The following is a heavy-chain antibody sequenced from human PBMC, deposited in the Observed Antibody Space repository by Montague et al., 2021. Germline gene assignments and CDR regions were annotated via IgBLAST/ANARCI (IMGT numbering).Heavy chain of an antibody. CDR2: IYDSGTT. V-gene: IGHV4-59*08. CDR1: GGSISEFY. D-gene: IGHD7-27*01. J-gene: IGHJ4*02. Sequence: SETLSLTCTVTGGSISEFYWGWIRQSPEKGLEWIGYIYDSGTTNYNPSLKSRVTISADTSMNQFSLNLGSVTAADTAVYFCARRLGIRAPFDYWGQGTLVTVSS. CDR3: ARRLGIRAPFDY.